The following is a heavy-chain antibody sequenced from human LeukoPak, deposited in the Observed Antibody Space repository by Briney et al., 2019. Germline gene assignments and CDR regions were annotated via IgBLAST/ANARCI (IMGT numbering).Heavy chain of an antibody. CDR1: GFNFNGYT. Sequence: GGSLRLSCTASGFNFNGYTMHWVRQAPGKGLEWVSAISGSGGSTYYADSVKGRFTISRDNSKNTLYLQMNSLRAEDTAVYYCARLKDIVVVPAALTNIDYYYYYYMDVWGKGTTVTVSS. CDR2: ISGSGGST. V-gene: IGHV3-23*01. J-gene: IGHJ6*03. CDR3: ARLKDIVVVPAALTNIDYYYYYYMDV. D-gene: IGHD2-2*01.